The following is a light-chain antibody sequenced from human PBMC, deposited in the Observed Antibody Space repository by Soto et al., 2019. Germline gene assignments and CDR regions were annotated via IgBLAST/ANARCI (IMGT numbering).Light chain of an antibody. CDR3: QQYNNWPPLT. CDR1: QSVSSSY. V-gene: IGKV3D-15*01. J-gene: IGKJ4*01. Sequence: EIVLTQSPATLSLSPGERATLSCRASQSVSSSYLAWYQQKPGQAPRLLIYGASSRATGIPDRFSGSGSGTEFTLTISSLQSEDFAVYYCQQYNNWPPLTFGGGTKVDI. CDR2: GAS.